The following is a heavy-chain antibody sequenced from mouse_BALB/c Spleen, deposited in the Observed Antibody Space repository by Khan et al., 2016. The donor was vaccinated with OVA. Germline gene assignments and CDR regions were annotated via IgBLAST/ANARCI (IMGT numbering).Heavy chain of an antibody. CDR2: IYPGTDNT. V-gene: IGHV1-76*01. Sequence: QVQLKQSGAELVRPGTSVKLSCKTSGYTFTSYWIHWVKQRSGQGLEWIARIYPGTDNTYYNEKFKDKATLTADKSSSTAYLQLSSMKSEDSAVFFCAREEALYYFDYWGQGTTLTVSS. CDR1: GYTFTSYW. D-gene: IGHD3-2*02. CDR3: AREEALYYFDY. J-gene: IGHJ2*01.